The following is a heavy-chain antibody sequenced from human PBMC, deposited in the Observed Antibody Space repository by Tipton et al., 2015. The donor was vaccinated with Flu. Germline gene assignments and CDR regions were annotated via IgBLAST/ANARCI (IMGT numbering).Heavy chain of an antibody. V-gene: IGHV4-38-2*02. CDR2: IFRTGST. J-gene: IGHJ4*02. CDR1: GDSISSDYY. CDR3: ARGAIPQLTFDY. D-gene: IGHD6-13*01. Sequence: TLSLTCTISGDSISSDYYWGWIRQPPGKGLEWIGNIFRTGSTYRNSSLKSRATISIDKSKNQFSLKLNSVTAADTAVYYCARGAIPQLTFDYWGQGTLVTVSS.